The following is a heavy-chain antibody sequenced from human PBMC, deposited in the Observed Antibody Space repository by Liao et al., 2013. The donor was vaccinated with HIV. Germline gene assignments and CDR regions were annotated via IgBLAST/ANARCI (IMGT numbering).Heavy chain of an antibody. Sequence: QVQLQESGSGLVKPSETLSLTCTVSGGSISSYYWSWIRQPPGKGLEWIGYIYYSGVTYYNPSLKSRVTISVDTSKSQFSLNLSSVTAADTAVYYCAREVKNYASGTLQGPFDPWGQGTLVIVSS. CDR2: IYYSGVT. V-gene: IGHV4-59*12. J-gene: IGHJ5*02. D-gene: IGHD3-10*01. CDR3: AREVKNYASGTLQGPFDP. CDR1: GGSISSYY.